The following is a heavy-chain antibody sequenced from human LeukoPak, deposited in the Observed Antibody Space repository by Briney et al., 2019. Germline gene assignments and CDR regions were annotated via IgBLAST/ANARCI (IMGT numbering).Heavy chain of an antibody. D-gene: IGHD6-19*01. J-gene: IGHJ3*02. CDR3: ARAEYSSVNDAFDI. Sequence: GGSLRLSCAASGFTFSSYAMRWVRQAPGKGLEWVAVISYDGSNKYYADSVKGRFTISRDNSKNTLYLQMNSLRAEDTAVYYCARAEYSSVNDAFDIWGQGTMVTVSS. CDR2: ISYDGSNK. CDR1: GFTFSSYA. V-gene: IGHV3-30*04.